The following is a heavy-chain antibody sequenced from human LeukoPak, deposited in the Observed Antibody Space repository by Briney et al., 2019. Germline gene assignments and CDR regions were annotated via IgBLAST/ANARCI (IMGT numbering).Heavy chain of an antibody. CDR1: GGTFSSYA. CDR2: IIPIFGTA. J-gene: IGHJ4*02. V-gene: IGHV1-69*13. D-gene: IGHD2-2*02. CDR3: ARGYCSSTSCYIPDY. Sequence: ASVKVPCKASGGTFSSYAISWVRQAPGQGLEWMGGIIPIFGTANYAQKFQGRVTITADESTSTAYMELSSLRSEDTAVYYCARGYCSSTSCYIPDYWGQGTLVTVSS.